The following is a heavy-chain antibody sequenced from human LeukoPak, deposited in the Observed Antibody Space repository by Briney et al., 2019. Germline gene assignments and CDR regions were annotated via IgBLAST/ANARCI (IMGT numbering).Heavy chain of an antibody. Sequence: SETLSLTCTVSGGSISTSNYYWGWIRQPPGKGLEWIGNIFYSGSTYYSPSLKSRVTISLDTSKNQFSLKLSSVTAADTAVYYCARWAPARRQLLWGYSDYWGQGTLVTVSS. CDR1: GGSISTSNYY. D-gene: IGHD2-2*01. CDR3: ARWAPARRQLLWGYSDY. V-gene: IGHV4-39*07. CDR2: IFYSGST. J-gene: IGHJ4*02.